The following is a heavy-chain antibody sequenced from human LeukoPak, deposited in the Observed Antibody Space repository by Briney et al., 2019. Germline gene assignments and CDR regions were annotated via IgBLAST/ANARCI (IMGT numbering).Heavy chain of an antibody. CDR1: GFTFSSYG. Sequence: PGGSLRLSCAASGFTFSSYGMHWVRQAPGKGLEWVAVISYDGSNKYYEDSVKGRFTISRDNSKNTLYLQMNSLRAEDTAVYYCETDPYYGDYVVDWFDPWGQGTLVTVSS. D-gene: IGHD4-17*01. CDR3: ETDPYYGDYVVDWFDP. V-gene: IGHV3-30*03. CDR2: ISYDGSNK. J-gene: IGHJ5*02.